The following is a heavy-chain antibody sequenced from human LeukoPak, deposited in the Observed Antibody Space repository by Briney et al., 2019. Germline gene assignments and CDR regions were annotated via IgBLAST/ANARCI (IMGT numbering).Heavy chain of an antibody. CDR3: AKGAAAGGSWFDP. D-gene: IGHD6-13*01. CDR2: IGVGGGRK. CDR1: GFTFRTFS. Sequence: GGSLRLSCAASGFTFRTFSMNWVRQAPGKGLEWISYIGVGGGRKFYADSVKGRFTVSRDDAKNSVYLEMSSLRAEDTAVYYCAKGAAAGGSWFDPWGQGTLVTVSS. V-gene: IGHV3-48*01. J-gene: IGHJ5*02.